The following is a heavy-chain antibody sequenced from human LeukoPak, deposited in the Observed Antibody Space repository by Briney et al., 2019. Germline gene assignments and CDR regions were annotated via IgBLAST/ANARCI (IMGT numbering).Heavy chain of an antibody. CDR1: GFTFSSYG. V-gene: IGHV3-30*02. CDR3: AKEDGTELRANPSGYYHGGSGHFDY. D-gene: IGHD3-22*01. J-gene: IGHJ4*02. Sequence: PGGSLRLSCAASGFTFSSYGMHWVRQAPGKGLEWVAFIRYDGSNKYYADSVKGRFTISRDNSKNTLYLQMNSLRAEDTAVYYCAKEDGTELRANPSGYYHGGSGHFDYWGQGTLVTVSS. CDR2: IRYDGSNK.